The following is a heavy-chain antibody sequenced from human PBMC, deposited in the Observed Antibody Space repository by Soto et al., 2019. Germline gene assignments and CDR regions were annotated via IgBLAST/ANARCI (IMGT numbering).Heavy chain of an antibody. Sequence: EVQLLEAGGGLVQPGGSLRLSCAASGFSFSNHAMSWVRQAPGKGLEWVSGISGSGGTTYYADTVKGRFTISRDNSKNTLYMHMSSLRVGDTAFYDCARFQWAVAALQRPYDNWGQGTHVAVSS. CDR1: GFSFSNHA. D-gene: IGHD2-15*01. V-gene: IGHV3-23*01. CDR3: ARFQWAVAALQRPYDN. J-gene: IGHJ4*01. CDR2: ISGSGGTT.